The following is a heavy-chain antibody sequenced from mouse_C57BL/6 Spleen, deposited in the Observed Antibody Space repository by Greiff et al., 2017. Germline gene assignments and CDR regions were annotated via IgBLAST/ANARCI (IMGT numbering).Heavy chain of an antibody. D-gene: IGHD2-10*02. J-gene: IGHJ2*01. V-gene: IGHV1-50*01. CDR1: GYTFTSYW. Sequence: QVQLQQPGAELVKPGASVKLSCKASGYTFTSYWMQWVKQRPGQGLEWIGEINPSDSYTNYNQKFKGKATLTVDTSSSTAYKQLSSLTSEDAAVYCCARSEYGNDFDYWGQGTTLTVSS. CDR3: ARSEYGNDFDY. CDR2: INPSDSYT.